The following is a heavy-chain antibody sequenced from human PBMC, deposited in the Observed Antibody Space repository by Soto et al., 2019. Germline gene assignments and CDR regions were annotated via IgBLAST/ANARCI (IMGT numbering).Heavy chain of an antibody. CDR3: ARSSVRGWSY. V-gene: IGHV4-34*01. CDR1: GGSFSCYY. CDR2: ITHSGST. Sequence: SETLSLTCTVYGGSFSCYYWTWIRQPPGKGLEWIGEITHSGSTNYNPSLKSRVTISVDTSKNQFSLNLNSVTAADTAVYYCARSSVRGWSYWGQGTLVTVSS. J-gene: IGHJ4*02. D-gene: IGHD3-10*02.